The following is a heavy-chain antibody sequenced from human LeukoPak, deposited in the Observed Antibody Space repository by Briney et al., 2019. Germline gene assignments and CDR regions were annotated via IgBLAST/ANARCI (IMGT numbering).Heavy chain of an antibody. CDR2: TRGSGSGM. D-gene: IGHD7-27*01. V-gene: IGHV3-21*05. CDR3: ARDDNWGFDY. J-gene: IGHJ4*02. CDR1: GFAFSDYS. Sequence: PGGSLGLSCAASGFAFSDYSLNWVRQAPGKGLEWVANTRGSGSGMGSGNYYAGSVKGRFTISRDNAKRSLYLQMNSLRAEDTAFYYCARDDNWGFDYWGQGALVTVSS.